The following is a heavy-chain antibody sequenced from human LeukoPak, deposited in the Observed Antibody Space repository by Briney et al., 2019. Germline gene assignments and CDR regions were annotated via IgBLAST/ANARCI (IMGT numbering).Heavy chain of an antibody. CDR3: ARGSSGWYPDY. V-gene: IGHV3-53*01. D-gene: IGHD6-19*01. J-gene: IGHJ4*02. Sequence: GGSLRLLCAASGFTESSNYMSWVRQAPGKGLEGVSVIYSGGKTYYADSVKGRFTISRDNSKNTLYLQMDSLRAEDTAVYYCARGSSGWYPDYWGQGTLVTVSS. CDR1: GFTESSNY. CDR2: IYSGGKT.